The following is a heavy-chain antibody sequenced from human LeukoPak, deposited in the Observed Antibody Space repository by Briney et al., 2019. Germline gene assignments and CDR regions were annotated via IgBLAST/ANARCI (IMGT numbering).Heavy chain of an antibody. CDR2: IYHSGST. Sequence: SETLSLTCTVSGGSIRSSSYNWGWIRQPPGKGLEWIGSIYHSGSTYYNPSLKSRVTISVDTSKNQISLKLSSVTAADTAVYYCARDRSYYLFDNWGQGTLVTVSS. J-gene: IGHJ4*02. V-gene: IGHV4-39*07. CDR3: ARDRSYYLFDN. CDR1: GGSIRSSSYN. D-gene: IGHD1-26*01.